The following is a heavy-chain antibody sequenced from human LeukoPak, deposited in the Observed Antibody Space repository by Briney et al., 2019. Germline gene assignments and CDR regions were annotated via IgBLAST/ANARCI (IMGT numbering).Heavy chain of an antibody. CDR2: INPGGDNT. CDR3: ARIRDGYNDAYDI. CDR1: GYTFTNYY. J-gene: IGHJ3*02. Sequence: ASVKVSCKASGYTFTNYYIHWVRQAPGQGLEWMGLINPGGDNTNYAQNFQGRVTMTRDTSGSTVYMELSSLRSEDTAIYYCARIRDGYNDAYDIWGQGTVVTVPS. D-gene: IGHD5-24*01. V-gene: IGHV1-46*01.